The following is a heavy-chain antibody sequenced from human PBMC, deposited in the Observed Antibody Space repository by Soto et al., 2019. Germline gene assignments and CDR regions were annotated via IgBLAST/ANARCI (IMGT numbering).Heavy chain of an antibody. Sequence: QVQLVQSGAEVKKPGSSVKVSCKASGGTFSSYTISWVRQAPGQGLEWMGRIIPILGLANYAQKFQGRVTITADKSTSTAYMELSSLRSEDTAVYYCARDRGRGRYGSGSYHAFDIWGQGTMVTVSS. J-gene: IGHJ3*02. V-gene: IGHV1-69*08. CDR1: GGTFSSYT. CDR3: ARDRGRGRYGSGSYHAFDI. D-gene: IGHD3-10*01. CDR2: IIPILGLA.